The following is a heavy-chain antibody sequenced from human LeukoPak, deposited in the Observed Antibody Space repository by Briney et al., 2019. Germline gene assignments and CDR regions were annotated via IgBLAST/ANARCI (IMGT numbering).Heavy chain of an antibody. CDR1: GFTFSSYG. CDR2: IRYDGSNK. CDR3: AKDFILVSNYGGYFDY. D-gene: IGHD4-11*01. J-gene: IGHJ4*02. Sequence: PGRSLRLSCAASGFTFSSYGMHWVRQAPGKGLERVAFIRYDGSNKYYADSVKGRFTISRDNSKNTLYLQMNSLRAEDTAVYYCAKDFILVSNYGGYFDYWGQGTLVTVSS. V-gene: IGHV3-30*02.